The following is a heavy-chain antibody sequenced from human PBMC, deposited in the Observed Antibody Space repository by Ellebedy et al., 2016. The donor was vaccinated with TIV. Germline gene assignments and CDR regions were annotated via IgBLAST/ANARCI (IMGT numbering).Heavy chain of an antibody. Sequence: GGSLRLXCAASGFTFSSYAMTWVRQAPGKGLDWVSGITGSGDTTHYADSVKGRFSVSRDNSKNTLFVEMNSLRGEDTAVYYCARQNLPDYGSGSFYPSDYWGQGTLVTVSS. D-gene: IGHD3-10*01. CDR2: ITGSGDTT. CDR3: ARQNLPDYGSGSFYPSDY. V-gene: IGHV3-23*01. J-gene: IGHJ4*02. CDR1: GFTFSSYA.